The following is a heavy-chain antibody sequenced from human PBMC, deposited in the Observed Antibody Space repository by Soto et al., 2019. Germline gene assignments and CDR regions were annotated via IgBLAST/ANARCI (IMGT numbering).Heavy chain of an antibody. CDR3: AKDAVSGSRRVPFNYYGMDV. D-gene: IGHD3-10*01. Sequence: QVQLVESGGGVVQPGRSLRLSCAASGFSFSICGMHWVRQAPGKGLQWVAAISYDGSERYYADSVKGRFTISRDNSNNTLYLQMNSLRAEDTAVYYCAKDAVSGSRRVPFNYYGMDVWGQGTTVTVSS. J-gene: IGHJ6*02. CDR1: GFSFSICG. CDR2: ISYDGSER. V-gene: IGHV3-30*18.